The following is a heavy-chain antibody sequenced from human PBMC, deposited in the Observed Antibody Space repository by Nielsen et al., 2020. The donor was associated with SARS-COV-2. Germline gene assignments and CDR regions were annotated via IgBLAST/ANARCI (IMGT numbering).Heavy chain of an antibody. V-gene: IGHV4-39*07. CDR2: INHSGST. D-gene: IGHD2-2*02. CDR3: ARGAYEVPAAIVPFDY. J-gene: IGHJ4*02. Sequence: SETLSLTCTVFGGLISSSSYYWAWIRQPPGKGLEWIGEINHSGSTNYNPSLKSRVTISVDTSKNQFSLKLSSVTAADTAVYYCARGAYEVPAAIVPFDYWGQGTLVTVSS. CDR1: GGLISSSSYY.